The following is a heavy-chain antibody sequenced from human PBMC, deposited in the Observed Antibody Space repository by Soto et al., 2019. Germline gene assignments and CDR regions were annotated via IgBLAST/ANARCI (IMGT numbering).Heavy chain of an antibody. V-gene: IGHV4-39*01. Sequence: PSETLSLTCTVSRGSISSSNYYWGWIRQPPGKGLEWIGSIYYSGSTYYNPSLKSRVTISVDTSKNQFSLKLSSVTAADTAVYYCAKLMAAAAGYGMDVWGQGTTVTVSS. CDR2: IYYSGST. D-gene: IGHD6-13*01. CDR1: RGSISSSNYY. J-gene: IGHJ6*02. CDR3: AKLMAAAAGYGMDV.